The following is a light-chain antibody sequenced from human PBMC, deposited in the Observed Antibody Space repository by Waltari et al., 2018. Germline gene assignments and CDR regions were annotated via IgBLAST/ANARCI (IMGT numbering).Light chain of an antibody. Sequence: VLTQSPGTLSLSSGERPTLPCRASQSLTKRYLAWYQQKPGQAPRHLIYGASSRAAGIPDRFSGSGSGTDFTLTISRLEHEDFAVYYCQQYGSSVLYTFGQGTKLEIK. CDR3: QQYGSSVLYT. J-gene: IGKJ2*01. CDR1: QSLTKRY. CDR2: GAS. V-gene: IGKV3-20*01.